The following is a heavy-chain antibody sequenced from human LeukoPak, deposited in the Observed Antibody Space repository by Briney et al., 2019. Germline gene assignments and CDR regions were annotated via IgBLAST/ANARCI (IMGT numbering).Heavy chain of an antibody. CDR1: GFTFSTYV. D-gene: IGHD2-2*03. J-gene: IGHJ5*02. CDR2: IKGDGSVT. Sequence: GGSLRLSCAASGFTFSTYVMTWVRQAPGEGLVWVSRIKGDGSVTGYADSVKGRFTISRDNAKNTLYLQMNSLRAEDTAVYYCARDWIDRGTFDPWGQGTLVTVSS. CDR3: ARDWIDRGTFDP. V-gene: IGHV3-74*01.